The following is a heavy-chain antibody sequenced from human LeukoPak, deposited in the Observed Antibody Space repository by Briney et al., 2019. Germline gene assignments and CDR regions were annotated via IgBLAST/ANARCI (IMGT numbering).Heavy chain of an antibody. Sequence: GGSLRLSCAASGFTFSSYEMNWVRQAPGKGLEWVSYIDSGRGSSTSCADSVKGRFTISRDNAKNSLYLQMNSLRAEDTAVYYCAKTGSRGQGGLDYWGQGTLVTVSS. CDR1: GFTFSSYE. CDR2: IDSGRGSST. CDR3: AKTGSRGQGGLDY. J-gene: IGHJ4*02. D-gene: IGHD3-10*01. V-gene: IGHV3-48*03.